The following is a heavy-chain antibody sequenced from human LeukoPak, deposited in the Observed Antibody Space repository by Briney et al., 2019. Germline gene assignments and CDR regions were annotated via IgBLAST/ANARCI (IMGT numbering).Heavy chain of an antibody. CDR3: ATGMATIIYY. D-gene: IGHD5-24*01. CDR1: GYTFTDYY. V-gene: IGHV1-69-2*01. Sequence: ASVKISCKVSGYTFTDYYMHWVQQAPGKGLEWMGLVDPEDGETIYAEKFQGRVTITADTSTDTAYMQLSSLRPEDTAVYYCATGMATIIYYWGQGTLVTVSS. J-gene: IGHJ4*02. CDR2: VDPEDGET.